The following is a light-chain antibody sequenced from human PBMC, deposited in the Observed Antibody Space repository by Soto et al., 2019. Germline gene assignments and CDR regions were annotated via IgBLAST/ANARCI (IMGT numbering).Light chain of an antibody. J-gene: IGKJ2*01. CDR1: QSVTSSY. V-gene: IGKV3-20*01. CDR2: GAS. Sequence: DMVFTHSPGTLSLSPGERATLSCRASQSVTSSYIAWYQQKPGQAPRLFMFGASGRATGIPDRFSGSGSGTDFTLTISRLEPEDFAVYYCQQYGSSPMYTFGQGTKVDIK. CDR3: QQYGSSPMYT.